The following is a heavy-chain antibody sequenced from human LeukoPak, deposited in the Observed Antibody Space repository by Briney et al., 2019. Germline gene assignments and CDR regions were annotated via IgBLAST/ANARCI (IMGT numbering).Heavy chain of an antibody. Sequence: GGSLRLSCAVSGFTFSRYWMTWVRQAPGKGLEWVANIKVDGSEKYYVDAVKGRFTISRDNAKDSLYLQMNSLRAEDTAVYYCARVLAVSRGDYWGQGTLVTVSS. J-gene: IGHJ4*02. CDR3: ARVLAVSRGDY. CDR2: IKVDGSEK. CDR1: GFTFSRYW. V-gene: IGHV3-7*01.